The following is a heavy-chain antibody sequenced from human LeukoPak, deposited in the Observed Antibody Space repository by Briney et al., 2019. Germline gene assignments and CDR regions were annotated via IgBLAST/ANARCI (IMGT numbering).Heavy chain of an antibody. CDR1: GGSNSSYY. CDR3: ARGGSYYPFDY. J-gene: IGHJ4*02. D-gene: IGHD1-26*01. Sequence: SETLSLTCTVSGGSNSSYYWSWIRQPPGKGLEWIGYIYHSGSTNYNPFLKSRVTISVDTSKNQFSLKVSSVTAADTAVYYCARGGSYYPFDYWGQGTLVTVSS. CDR2: IYHSGST. V-gene: IGHV4-59*01.